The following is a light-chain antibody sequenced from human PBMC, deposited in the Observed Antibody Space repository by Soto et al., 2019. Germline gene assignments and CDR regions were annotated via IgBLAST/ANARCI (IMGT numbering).Light chain of an antibody. CDR1: SSDVSNYNY. Sequence: QSALTQPPSASGSPGQSVTISCTGTSSDVSNYNYVSWYQQHPGKAPKLVIYEVSKRPSGVPDRFSGSKSGNMASLTVSGLQAEDEADYYCSSYAGSNNYDVLFGGGTKLTVL. CDR2: EVS. CDR3: SSYAGSNNYDVL. V-gene: IGLV2-8*01. J-gene: IGLJ2*01.